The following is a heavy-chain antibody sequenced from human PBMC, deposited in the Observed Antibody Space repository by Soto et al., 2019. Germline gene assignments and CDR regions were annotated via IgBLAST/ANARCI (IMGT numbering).Heavy chain of an antibody. CDR2: TYYRSKWYN. J-gene: IGHJ6*02. D-gene: IGHD1-7*01. Sequence: PSQTLSLTCAISGDSVSSNSAAWNWIRQSPSRGLEWLGRTYYRSKWYNDYAVSVESRITINPDTSKNQFSLQLNSVTPEDTAVYYCAREGTGTTISVYYYYYGMDVWGQGTTVTVSS. V-gene: IGHV6-1*01. CDR1: GDSVSSNSAA. CDR3: AREGTGTTISVYYYYYGMDV.